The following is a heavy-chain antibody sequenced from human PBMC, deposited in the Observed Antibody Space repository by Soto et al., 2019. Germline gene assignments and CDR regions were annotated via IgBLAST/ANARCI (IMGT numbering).Heavy chain of an antibody. D-gene: IGHD1-1*01. J-gene: IGHJ4*02. CDR3: ARDQEPLLWQLREGDFDY. Sequence: QEQLVESGGGVVQPGRSLRLSCAASGFTFGSFGMHWVRQAPGKGLEWVAAISYDGINKFYADSVQGRFTISRDNSKNPWYMKKKSLRPEDRVVYNCARDQEPLLWQLREGDFDYWGRGPLVPVSS. CDR1: GFTFGSFG. CDR2: ISYDGINK. V-gene: IGHV3-30*03.